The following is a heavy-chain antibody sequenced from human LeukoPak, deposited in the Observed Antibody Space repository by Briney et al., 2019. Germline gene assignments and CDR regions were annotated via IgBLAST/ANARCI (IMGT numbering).Heavy chain of an antibody. CDR2: INAGNGNT. CDR3: ARGFGYYGSGSPSPDFDY. Sequence: ASVKVSCKASGYTFTSYAMHWVRQAPGQRLEWMGWINAGNGNTKYSQKFQGGVTITRDTSASTAYIELSSLRSEDTAVYYCARGFGYYGSGSPSPDFDYWGQGTLVTVSS. V-gene: IGHV1-3*01. D-gene: IGHD3-10*01. CDR1: GYTFTSYA. J-gene: IGHJ4*02.